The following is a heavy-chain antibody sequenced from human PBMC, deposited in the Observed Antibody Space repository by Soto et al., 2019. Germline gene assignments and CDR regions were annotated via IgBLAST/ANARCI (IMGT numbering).Heavy chain of an antibody. J-gene: IGHJ4*02. D-gene: IGHD6-13*01. CDR3: AKRERASSSWSTIDC. V-gene: IGHV3-30*18. Sequence: QVQLVESGGGVVQPGRSLRLSCAASGFTFSDYGIHWVRQAPGKGLEWVAVISTDGTYKYYADSVRGRFAISRDNSKNTLYLQRNSLRVEDTALYYCAKRERASSSWSTIDCWGQGTQVTVSS. CDR1: GFTFSDYG. CDR2: ISTDGTYK.